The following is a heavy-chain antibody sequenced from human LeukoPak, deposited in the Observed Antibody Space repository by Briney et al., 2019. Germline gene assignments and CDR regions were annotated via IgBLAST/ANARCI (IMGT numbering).Heavy chain of an antibody. J-gene: IGHJ6*02. CDR3: ARGAYCSGGSCYPYYYGMDV. D-gene: IGHD2-15*01. CDR2: TSSSGSTI. CDR1: GFTFSSYE. Sequence: GGPLRLSCAASGFTFSSYEMNWVRQAPGKGLEWVSYTSSSGSTIYYADSVKGRFTISRDNAKNSLYLQMNSLRAEDTAVYYCARGAYCSGGSCYPYYYGMDVWGQGTTVTVSS. V-gene: IGHV3-48*03.